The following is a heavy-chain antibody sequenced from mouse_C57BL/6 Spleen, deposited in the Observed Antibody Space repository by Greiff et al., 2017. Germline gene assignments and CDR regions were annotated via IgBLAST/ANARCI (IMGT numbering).Heavy chain of an antibody. CDR2: ISGGGGNT. V-gene: IGHV5-9*01. CDR3: AYDYDPFAY. Sequence: EVQLVESGGGLVKPGGSLKLSCAASGFTFSSYTMSWVRQTPEKRLEWVATISGGGGNTYYPDSVKGRFTISRDNAKNTLYLQMSSLRSEDTALYYCAYDYDPFAYWGQGTLVTVSA. J-gene: IGHJ3*01. CDR1: GFTFSSYT. D-gene: IGHD2-4*01.